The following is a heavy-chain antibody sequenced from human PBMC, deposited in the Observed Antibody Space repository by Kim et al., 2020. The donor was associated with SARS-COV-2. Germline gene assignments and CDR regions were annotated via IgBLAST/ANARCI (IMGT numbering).Heavy chain of an antibody. CDR1: GVSIRNNY. CDR2: ICYTGNG. D-gene: IGHD4-17*01. CDR3: SRYTVMSQIPYY. Sequence: SETLSLTCAVSGVSIRNNYLSWVRQPPGKGLEWVGDICYTGNGNNNADLDSGVSISCGTTKNQLFLKLTSLTAAETAAYYFSRYTVMSQIPYYWCRG. J-gene: IGHJ2*01. V-gene: IGHV4-59*08.